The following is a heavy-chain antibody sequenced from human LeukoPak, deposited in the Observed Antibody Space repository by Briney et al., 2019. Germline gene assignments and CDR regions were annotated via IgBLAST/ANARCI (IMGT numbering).Heavy chain of an antibody. CDR3: ARTSYDSSGYFDY. V-gene: IGHV4-34*01. CDR1: GGSFSGYH. Sequence: PSETLSLTCAVYGGSFSGYHWSWIRQPPGKGLEWIGEINHSGSTNYNPSLKSRVTISVDTSKNQFSLKLSSVTAADTAVYYCARTSYDSSGYFDYWGQGTLVTVSS. CDR2: INHSGST. J-gene: IGHJ4*02. D-gene: IGHD3-22*01.